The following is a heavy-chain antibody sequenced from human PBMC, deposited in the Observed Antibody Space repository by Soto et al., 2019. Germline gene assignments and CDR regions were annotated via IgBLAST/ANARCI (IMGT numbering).Heavy chain of an antibody. V-gene: IGHV3-23*01. CDR3: ARGAIFGVVITDSYGMDV. D-gene: IGHD3-3*01. J-gene: IGHJ6*02. CDR2: ICDNGGSK. Sequence: GGSMRLSCAAAGLPFSSYAMSWVRQDPGKGLEWVSAICDNGGSKYYADSVKGRFTISRDNSKNTLYLQMNSLRAEDTAVYYCARGAIFGVVITDSYGMDVWGQGTTVTVSS. CDR1: GLPFSSYA.